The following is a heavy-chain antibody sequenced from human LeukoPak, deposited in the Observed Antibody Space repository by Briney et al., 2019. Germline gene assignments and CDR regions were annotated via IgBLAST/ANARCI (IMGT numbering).Heavy chain of an antibody. D-gene: IGHD2-21*01. CDR3: ARRGLRSQSGKPYCGSDV. Sequence: GGSLRLSCAASEFTLSNYWMSWVRQAPGKGLDWVANIKQDGSEKQYVESVKGRFTISRDNAKNSLYLQMNSLRAEDTAVYYCARRGLRSQSGKPYCGSDVWGQGTTVTVSS. V-gene: IGHV3-7*01. CDR2: IKQDGSEK. J-gene: IGHJ6*02. CDR1: EFTLSNYW.